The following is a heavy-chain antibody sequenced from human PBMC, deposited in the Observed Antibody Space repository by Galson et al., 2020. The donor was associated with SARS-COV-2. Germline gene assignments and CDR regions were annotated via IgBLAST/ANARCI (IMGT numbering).Heavy chain of an antibody. D-gene: IGHD2-21*02. CDR2: IYNDGST. J-gene: IGHJ4*02. CDR3: ARDPCGGGYCYGSGDY. CDR1: GFSVRSYR. Sequence: GESLKISCAASGFSVRSYRMNWVRQAPGKGLVWVSTIYNDGSTNYADSVKGRFTVSRDDAKNTVYLQMNSLAAEDSAMYYCARDPCGGGYCYGSGDYWGRGTLVTVSS. V-gene: IGHV3-74*01.